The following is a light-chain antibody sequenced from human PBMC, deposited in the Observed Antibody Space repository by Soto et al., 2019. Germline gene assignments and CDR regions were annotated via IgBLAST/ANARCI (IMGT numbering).Light chain of an antibody. CDR3: QQYGRSPGLIT. J-gene: IGKJ3*01. Sequence: EIVLTQSPGTLSLSPGERATLSCRASQSVSSNYLTWYQQKPGQAPRLLIYGASTRATGIPDRFSGSGSGTDFTLTISRLEPEDFAVYYCQQYGRSPGLITFGPGTKVD. CDR1: QSVSSNY. V-gene: IGKV3-20*01. CDR2: GAS.